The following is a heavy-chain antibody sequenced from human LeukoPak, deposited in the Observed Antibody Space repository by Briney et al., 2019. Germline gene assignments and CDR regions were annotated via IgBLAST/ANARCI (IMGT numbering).Heavy chain of an antibody. CDR1: GFTFSSYA. CDR3: ARDGPGYSSGWEPDY. V-gene: IGHV3-30-3*01. CDR2: ISYDGSNK. D-gene: IGHD6-19*01. Sequence: GGSLRLSCAASGFTFSSYAMHWVRQAPGKGLEWVAVISYDGSNKYYADSVKGRFTISRDNSKNTLYLQMNSLRAEDTAVYYCARDGPGYSSGWEPDYWGQGTLVTVSS. J-gene: IGHJ4*02.